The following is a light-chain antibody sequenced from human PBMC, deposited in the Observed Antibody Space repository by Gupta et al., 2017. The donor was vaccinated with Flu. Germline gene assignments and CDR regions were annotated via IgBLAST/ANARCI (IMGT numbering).Light chain of an antibody. J-gene: IGKJ1*01. CDR1: QGISSY. Sequence: AIRMTQSPSSFSASTGDRVTITCRASQGISSYLAWYQQKPGKAPKLLIYAASTLQSGVPSRFSGSGSGTDFTLTISCLQSEDFATYYCQQDDSYHQTFGQGTKVEIK. V-gene: IGKV1-8*01. CDR2: AAS. CDR3: QQDDSYHQT.